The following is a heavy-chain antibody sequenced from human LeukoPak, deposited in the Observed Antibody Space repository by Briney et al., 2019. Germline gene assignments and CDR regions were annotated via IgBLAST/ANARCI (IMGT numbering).Heavy chain of an antibody. J-gene: IGHJ5*02. CDR2: IYHSGST. D-gene: IGHD6-13*01. CDR1: GGSISSSGYS. Sequence: SETLSLTCAVSGGSISSSGYSWSWIRQPPGKGLEWIGYIYHSGSTYCNPSLKSRVTISVDRSKNQFSLKLSSVTAADTAVYYCASVRIAAALGWFDPWGQGTLVTVSS. V-gene: IGHV4-30-2*01. CDR3: ASVRIAAALGWFDP.